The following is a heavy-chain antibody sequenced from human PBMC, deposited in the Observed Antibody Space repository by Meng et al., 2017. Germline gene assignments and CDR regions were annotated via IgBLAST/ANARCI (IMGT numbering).Heavy chain of an antibody. D-gene: IGHD6-19*01. J-gene: IGHJ2*01. Sequence: QVHPQQGGAGLFQPSATLSLTCAVYGGSSSGYYWSWIRQPPGKGLEWIGEINRSGSTNYNPSLKSRVTISVDTSKNQFSLKLNSVTAADTAVYYCAREIAVAAHYYWYFDLWGRGTLVTVSS. CDR1: GGSSSGYY. CDR2: INRSGST. CDR3: AREIAVAAHYYWYFDL. V-gene: IGHV4-34*02.